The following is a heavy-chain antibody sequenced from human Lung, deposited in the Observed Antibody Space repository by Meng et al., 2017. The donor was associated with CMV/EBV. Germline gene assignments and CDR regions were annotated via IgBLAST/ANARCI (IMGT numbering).Heavy chain of an antibody. CDR2: IRSKAYGGTT. D-gene: IGHD3-22*01. V-gene: IGHV3-49*04. CDR3: TRVGTYYYDSSGYYLREEGYFDY. J-gene: IGHJ4*02. Sequence: SXKISXTASGFPSGDYAMSWVRQAPGKGLEWVGFIRSKAYGGTTEYAESVKGRFTIPRDDSKSIAYLQMNSLKTEDTAVYYCTRVGTYYYDSSGYYLREEGYFDYWGQGTXVTVSS. CDR1: GFPSGDYA.